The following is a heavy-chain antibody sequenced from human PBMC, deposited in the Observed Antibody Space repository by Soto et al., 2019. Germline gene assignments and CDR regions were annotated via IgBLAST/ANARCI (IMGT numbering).Heavy chain of an antibody. CDR3: AHRPIVVAGTRGFAWFDP. CDR2: IYWDDDK. CDR1: GFSLSTSGVG. J-gene: IGHJ5*02. D-gene: IGHD6-19*01. Sequence: QITLKESGPTLVKPTQTLTLTCTFSGFSLSTSGVGVGWIRQPPGKALEWLAFIYWDDDKRYSTSLKSTLTIHNDTSKSQVVLTMTNMDPLDTATYYCAHRPIVVAGTRGFAWFDPWGQGTLVTVSS. V-gene: IGHV2-5*02.